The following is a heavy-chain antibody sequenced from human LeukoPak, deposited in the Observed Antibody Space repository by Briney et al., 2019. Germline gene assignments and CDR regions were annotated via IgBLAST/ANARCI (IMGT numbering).Heavy chain of an antibody. Sequence: GASVKVSCKPSGYTFTSFGISWVRQAPGQGLERMGWIGAYNGDTNYAQKFQGRVTMTTDTSTSTAYMDLRRLRSDDTAVYYCTRDHCRGDNCPSFDYWGQGTLVTVSS. CDR1: GYTFTSFG. D-gene: IGHD2-15*01. CDR2: IGAYNGDT. V-gene: IGHV1-18*04. CDR3: TRDHCRGDNCPSFDY. J-gene: IGHJ4*02.